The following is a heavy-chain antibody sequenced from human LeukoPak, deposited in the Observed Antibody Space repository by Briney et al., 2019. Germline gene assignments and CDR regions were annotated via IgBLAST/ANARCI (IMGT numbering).Heavy chain of an antibody. CDR1: GYTFSNYA. J-gene: IGHJ3*02. V-gene: IGHV1-3*01. Sequence: ASVKVSCKASGYTFSNYAVHWERQAPGQRLEWMGRINAGDGDTNYSQKFQGRVTITRDTSASTAHMELSSLRSEDTALYYCARESYSGYQFDIWGQGTVVTVSS. CDR2: INAGDGDT. D-gene: IGHD3-22*01. CDR3: ARESYSGYQFDI.